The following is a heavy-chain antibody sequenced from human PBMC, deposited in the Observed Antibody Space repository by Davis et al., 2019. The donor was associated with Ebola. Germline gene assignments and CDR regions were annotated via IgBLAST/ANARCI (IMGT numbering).Heavy chain of an antibody. J-gene: IGHJ6*02. CDR2: ISWNSGSI. V-gene: IGHV3-9*01. D-gene: IGHD2-2*01. CDR1: GFTFDDYA. CDR3: VKDSSTSYYYYYGMDV. Sequence: SLKISCAASGFTFDDYAMHWVRQAPGKGLEWVSGISWNSGSIGYADSVKGRFTISRDNAKNSLYLQMNSLRAEDTALYYCVKDSSTSYYYYYGMDVWGQGTTVTVSS.